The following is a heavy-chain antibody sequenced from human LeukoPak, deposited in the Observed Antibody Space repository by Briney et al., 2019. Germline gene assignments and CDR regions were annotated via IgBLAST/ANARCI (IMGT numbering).Heavy chain of an antibody. D-gene: IGHD4-17*01. CDR1: GGSISSSSYY. J-gene: IGHJ5*02. V-gene: IGHV4-39*01. CDR2: IYYSGST. Sequence: SETLSLTCTVSGGSISSSSYYWGWIRQPPGKGLEWIGSIYYSGSTYYNPSLKSRVTISVDTSKNQFSLKLSSVTAADTAVYYCARQAVTTGVWFDPWGQGTLVTVSS. CDR3: ARQAVTTGVWFDP.